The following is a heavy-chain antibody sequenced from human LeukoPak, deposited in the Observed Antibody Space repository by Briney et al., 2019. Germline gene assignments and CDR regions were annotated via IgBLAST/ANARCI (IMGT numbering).Heavy chain of an antibody. D-gene: IGHD3-10*01. J-gene: IGHJ5*02. CDR1: GSTFTSYG. CDR3: ARASKVPLASFDP. V-gene: IGHV1-18*01. Sequence: GASVKVSCKASGSTFTSYGISWVRQAPGQGLEWMGWISAYNGNTNYAQKLQGRVTMTTDTSTSTAYMELRSLRSDDTVVYYCARASKVPLASFDPWGQGTLVTVSS. CDR2: ISAYNGNT.